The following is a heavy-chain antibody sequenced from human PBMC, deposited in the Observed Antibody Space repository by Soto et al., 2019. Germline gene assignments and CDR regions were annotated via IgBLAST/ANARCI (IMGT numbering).Heavy chain of an antibody. CDR2: IYPGDSDT. CDR1: GYSFTSYW. V-gene: IGHV5-51*01. Sequence: PGGSLKISCKGSGYSFTSYWIGWVRQMPGKGLEWMGIIYPGDSDTRYSPSFQGQVTISADKSISTAYLQWSSLKASDTAMYYCARLVYYDSSGYWAPFMDVWGQGTTVTVSS. J-gene: IGHJ6*02. CDR3: ARLVYYDSSGYWAPFMDV. D-gene: IGHD3-22*01.